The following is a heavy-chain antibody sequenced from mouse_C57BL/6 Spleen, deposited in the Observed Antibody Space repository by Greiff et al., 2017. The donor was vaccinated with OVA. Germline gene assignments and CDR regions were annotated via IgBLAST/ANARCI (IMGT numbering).Heavy chain of an antibody. CDR1: GYAFTNYL. J-gene: IGHJ1*03. Sequence: VQLVESGAELVRPGTSVKVSCKASGYAFTNYLIEWVKQRPGQGLEWIGVINPGSGGTNYNEKFKGKATLTADKSSSTAYMQLSSLTSEDSAVYFCAHYYYAGFDVWGTGTTVTVSS. CDR3: AHYYYAGFDV. CDR2: INPGSGGT. V-gene: IGHV1-54*01. D-gene: IGHD1-1*01.